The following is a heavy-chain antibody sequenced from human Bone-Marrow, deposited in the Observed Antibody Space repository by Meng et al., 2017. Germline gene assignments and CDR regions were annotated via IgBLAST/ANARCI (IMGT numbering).Heavy chain of an antibody. CDR2: INPKSGDT. CDR1: GYNFPDYY. CDR3: ARDEDISAAGKLFGDY. D-gene: IGHD6-25*01. Sequence: ASVKVSCKPSGYNFPDYYIHWVRRAPGQGLEGMGRINPKSGDTHYEQKFQARVTMTGDTSISTAYMELSGLRSDDTAMYYCARDEDISAAGKLFGDYWGQGTQVTVSS. V-gene: IGHV1-2*06. J-gene: IGHJ4*01.